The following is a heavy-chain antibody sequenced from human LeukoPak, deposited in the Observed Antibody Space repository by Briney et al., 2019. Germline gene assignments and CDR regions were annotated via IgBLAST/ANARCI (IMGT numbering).Heavy chain of an antibody. CDR2: INDDGSSI. CDR3: ARALGSYSDY. CDR1: GFTFSTSW. D-gene: IGHD1-26*01. Sequence: GGSLRLSCAGSGFTFSTSWMHWVRQAPGKALVWVSRINDDGSSINYADSVKGRFTISRDNAKNTLYLQMSSLRAEDTAVYYCARALGSYSDYWGQGTLVSVPS. J-gene: IGHJ4*02. V-gene: IGHV3-74*01.